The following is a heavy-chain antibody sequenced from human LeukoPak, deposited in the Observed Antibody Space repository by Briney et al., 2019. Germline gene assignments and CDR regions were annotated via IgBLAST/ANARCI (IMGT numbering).Heavy chain of an antibody. V-gene: IGHV1-2*02. Sequence: GASVKVSCKASGYTFTGYYMHWVRQAPGQGLEWMGWINPNSGGTNYAQKFQGRVTMTRDTSISTAYMELSRLRSDDTAVYYCARDPQGVVHGSGSPPDYGMDVWGQGTTVTVSS. CDR1: GYTFTGYY. CDR3: ARDPQGVVHGSGSPPDYGMDV. J-gene: IGHJ6*02. D-gene: IGHD3-10*01. CDR2: INPNSGGT.